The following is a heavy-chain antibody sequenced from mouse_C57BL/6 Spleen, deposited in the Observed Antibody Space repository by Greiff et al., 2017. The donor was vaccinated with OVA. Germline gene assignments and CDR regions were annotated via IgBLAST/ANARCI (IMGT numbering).Heavy chain of an antibody. V-gene: IGHV2-2*01. D-gene: IGHD2-5*01. J-gene: IGHJ3*01. CDR3: AAYYSNYGFAY. Sequence: VKLMESGPGLVQPSQSLSITCTVSGFSLTSYGVHWVRQSPGKGLEWLGVIWSGGSTDYNAAFISRLSISKDNSKSQVFFKMNSLQADDTAIYYCAAYYSNYGFAYWGQGTLVTVSA. CDR2: IWSGGST. CDR1: GFSLTSYG.